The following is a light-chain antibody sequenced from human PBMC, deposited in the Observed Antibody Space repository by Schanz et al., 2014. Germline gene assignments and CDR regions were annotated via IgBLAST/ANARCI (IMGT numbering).Light chain of an antibody. J-gene: IGLJ2*01. Sequence: QFALTQPASVAGSPGQSITISCTGTSSDVGGYDYVSWYQQHPGRAPKLMIYQVSNRPSGVSNRFSGSKSGNTASLIISGLQAEDEADYYCSSYRSSRTPVVFGGGTKVTVL. CDR3: SSYRSSRTPVV. CDR1: SSDVGGYDY. V-gene: IGLV2-14*03. CDR2: QVS.